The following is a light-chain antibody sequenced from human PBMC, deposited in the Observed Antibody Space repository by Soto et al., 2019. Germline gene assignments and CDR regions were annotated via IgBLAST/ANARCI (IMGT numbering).Light chain of an antibody. Sequence: SYELTQPPSVSVSPGQTASITCSGDKLGDKYACWYQQRPGQSPMLVIYQDDKRPSGIPERFSGSNSGSTATLTISGTHAMDEADYYCQTWDSSTAAVFGGGTKLTVL. CDR3: QTWDSSTAAV. V-gene: IGLV3-1*01. CDR2: QDD. CDR1: KLGDKY. J-gene: IGLJ2*01.